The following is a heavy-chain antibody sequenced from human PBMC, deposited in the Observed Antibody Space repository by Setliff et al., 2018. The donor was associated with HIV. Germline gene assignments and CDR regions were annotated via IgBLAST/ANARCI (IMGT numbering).Heavy chain of an antibody. V-gene: IGHV4-39*07. CDR2: IFYSGST. D-gene: IGHD3-22*01. J-gene: IGHJ4*02. Sequence: SETLSLTCTVSGGSITSSTYYWDWRRQPPGKGLEWIGSIFYSGSTYYSPSVKSRVTITIDTSKNQFSLRLTSVTAANTAVYYCARDHKYYYDSSGLDYWGQGTLVTVSS. CDR3: ARDHKYYYDSSGLDY. CDR1: GGSITSSTYY.